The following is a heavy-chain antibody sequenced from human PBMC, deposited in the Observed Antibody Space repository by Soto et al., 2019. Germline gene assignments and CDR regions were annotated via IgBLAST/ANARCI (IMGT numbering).Heavy chain of an antibody. J-gene: IGHJ5*02. CDR1: GYTFTSYA. CDR2: INAGNGNT. Sequence: QVQLVQSGAEEKKPGASVKVSCKASGYTFTSYAMHWVRQAPGQRLEWMGWINAGNGNTKYSQKFQGRVTITRDTSARTAYMELSSLRSEDTAVYYCARGSSWYRNWFDPWGQGTLVTVSS. D-gene: IGHD6-13*01. V-gene: IGHV1-3*05. CDR3: ARGSSWYRNWFDP.